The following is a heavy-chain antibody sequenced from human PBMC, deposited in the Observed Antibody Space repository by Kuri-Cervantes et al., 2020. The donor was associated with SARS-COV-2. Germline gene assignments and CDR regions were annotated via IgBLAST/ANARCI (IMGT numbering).Heavy chain of an antibody. J-gene: IGHJ6*02. V-gene: IGHV4-4*07. CDR1: GVSISSYY. CDR2: IYTSGST. CDR3: AKEGIGLRSYTMDI. D-gene: IGHD1-26*01. Sequence: SETLSLTCTVSGVSISSYYWSWIRQPAGKGLEWIGRIYTSGSTNYNPSLKSRVTTSIDTSKNQFSLKLSSVTAADTALYYCAKEGIGLRSYTMDIWGHGTTVTVSS.